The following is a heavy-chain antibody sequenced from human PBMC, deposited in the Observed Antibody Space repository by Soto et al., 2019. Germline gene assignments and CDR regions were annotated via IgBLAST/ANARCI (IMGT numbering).Heavy chain of an antibody. D-gene: IGHD4-17*01. CDR1: GFTFSSYA. V-gene: IGHV3-23*01. CDR3: AKEVTYEGVFHYGDYNFLDAFDI. CDR2: ISGSGGST. Sequence: GGSLRLSCAASGFTFSSYAMSWVRQAPGKGLEWVSAISGSGGSTYYADSVKGRFTISRDNSKNTLYLQMNSLRAEDTAVYYCAKEVTYEGVFHYGDYNFLDAFDIWGQGTMVTVSS. J-gene: IGHJ3*02.